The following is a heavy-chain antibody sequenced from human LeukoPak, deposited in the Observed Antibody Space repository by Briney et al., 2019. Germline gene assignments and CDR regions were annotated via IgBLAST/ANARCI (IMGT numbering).Heavy chain of an antibody. V-gene: IGHV3-23*01. D-gene: IGHD2-21*01. CDR2: LSGSGDKT. Sequence: GGSLRLSCAASGFTFSSFAMTWVRQAPGKGLEWVSTLSGSGDKTFNADSVKGRFTISRDNSRNTLYLQLNSLRAEDTAVYYCAKGCGGDCYGWFDPWGQGTLVTVSS. CDR1: GFTFSSFA. CDR3: AKGCGGDCYGWFDP. J-gene: IGHJ5*02.